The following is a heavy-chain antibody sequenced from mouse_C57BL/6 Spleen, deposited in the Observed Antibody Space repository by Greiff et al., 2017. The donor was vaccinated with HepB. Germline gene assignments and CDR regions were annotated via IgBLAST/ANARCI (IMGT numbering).Heavy chain of an antibody. CDR3: ARALYYAMDY. CDR2: IYPGDGDT. J-gene: IGHJ4*01. V-gene: IGHV1-82*01. Sequence: QVQLKQSGPELVKPGASVKISCKASGYAFSSSWMNWVKQRPGKGLEWIGRIYPGDGDTNYNGKFKGKATLTADKSSSTAYMQLSSLTSEDSAVYFCARALYYAMDYLGQGTSVTVSS. CDR1: GYAFSSSW.